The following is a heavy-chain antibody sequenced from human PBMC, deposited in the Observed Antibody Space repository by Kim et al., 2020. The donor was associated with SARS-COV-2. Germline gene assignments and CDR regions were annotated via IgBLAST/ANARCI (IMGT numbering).Heavy chain of an antibody. D-gene: IGHD6-6*01. CDR3: AREEYHPLFSSANYGLDV. V-gene: IGHV3-21*04. CDR1: GFTFSSYT. CDR2: ISSSGSYI. J-gene: IGHJ6*02. Sequence: GGSLRLSCAASGFTFSSYTFNWVRQAPGKGLEWVASISSSGSYIYYIDSVRGRFTISRDNAQSSLYLQMSSLRTEDTAVYYCAREEYHPLFSSANYGLDVGSQGTTVTVSS.